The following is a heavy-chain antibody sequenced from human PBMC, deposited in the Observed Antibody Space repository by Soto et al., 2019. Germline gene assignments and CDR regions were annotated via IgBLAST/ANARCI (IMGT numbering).Heavy chain of an antibody. J-gene: IGHJ6*02. Sequence: SETLSLTCTVSGATISSGGFYWSWIRQRPGKGLEWIGHIYYTGTTSYNPSLNSRVTISLDMSSNQFSLKLRSVTAADTAVYYCARGSSRFQDPYYYYAMDVWGQGTMVTVSS. CDR1: GATISSGGFY. V-gene: IGHV4-31*03. CDR2: IYYTGTT. D-gene: IGHD6-13*01. CDR3: ARGSSRFQDPYYYYAMDV.